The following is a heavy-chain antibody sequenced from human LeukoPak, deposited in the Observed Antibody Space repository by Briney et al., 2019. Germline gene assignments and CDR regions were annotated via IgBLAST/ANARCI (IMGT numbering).Heavy chain of an antibody. CDR1: GGTFSTFA. J-gene: IGHJ5*02. CDR3: AXXXGLQFGTEVPGTXWFDP. Sequence: SVKVSCKASGGTFSTFAVTWVRQAPGQGLEWMGAVIPXFGXTNYAQNFQGRVSITADQSTDTVYMELPSLRSEDTAVYYCAXXXGLQFGTEVPGTXWFDPWGQGTLVTVTS. V-gene: IGHV1-69*13. CDR2: VIPXFGXT. D-gene: IGHD5-24*01.